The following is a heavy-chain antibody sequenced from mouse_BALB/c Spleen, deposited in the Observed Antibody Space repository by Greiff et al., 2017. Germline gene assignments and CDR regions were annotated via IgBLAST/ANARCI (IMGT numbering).Heavy chain of an antibody. D-gene: IGHD2-1*01. V-gene: IGHV5-6-3*01. J-gene: IGHJ2*01. Sequence: EVKLMESGGGLVQPGGSLKLSCAASGFTFSSYGMSWVRQTPDKRLELVATINSNGGSTYYPDSVKGRFTISRDNAKNTLYLQMSSLKSEDTAMYYCAKGGYYGNYYFDYWGQGTTLTVSS. CDR2: INSNGGST. CDR3: AKGGYYGNYYFDY. CDR1: GFTFSSYG.